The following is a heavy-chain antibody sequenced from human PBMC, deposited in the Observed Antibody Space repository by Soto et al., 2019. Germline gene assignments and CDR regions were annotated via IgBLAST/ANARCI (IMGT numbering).Heavy chain of an antibody. CDR3: ARDEYDSSGYYWYYYYGMDV. CDR2: IKQDGSEK. V-gene: IGHV3-7*03. J-gene: IGHJ6*02. Sequence: PGGSLRLFCAASGFTFSSYWMSWVRQAPGKGLEWVANIKQDGSEKYYVDSVKGRFTISRDNAKNSLYLQMNSLRAEDTAVYYCARDEYDSSGYYWYYYYGMDVWGQGTTVTVSS. D-gene: IGHD3-22*01. CDR1: GFTFSSYW.